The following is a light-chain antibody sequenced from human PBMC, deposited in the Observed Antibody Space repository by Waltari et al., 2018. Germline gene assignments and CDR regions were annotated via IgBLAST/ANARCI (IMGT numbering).Light chain of an antibody. J-gene: IGKJ2*01. CDR1: QSVSTY. CDR2: DAS. Sequence: EIVLTQSPATLPLSPGEGATLSCRASQSVSTYLAWYQQKPGQAPRLLIYDASNRAPGIPARFSASGSGTDFTLTISSLEPDDLAVYYCLQRSAWPYTFGQGTKLEIK. CDR3: LQRSAWPYT. V-gene: IGKV3-11*01.